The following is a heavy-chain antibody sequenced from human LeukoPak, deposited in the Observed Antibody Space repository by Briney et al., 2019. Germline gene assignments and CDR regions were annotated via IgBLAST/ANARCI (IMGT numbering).Heavy chain of an antibody. CDR3: AGGWDNPPY. D-gene: IGHD1/OR15-1a*01. CDR1: GFTFSRNS. V-gene: IGHV3-7*04. CDR2: IREDGSVK. Sequence: GGSLRLSCAVSGFTASGFTFSRNSMSWVRQAPGKGLDWVASIREDGSVKYYVDSVKGRFTISRDNAKNSLYLQMDSLRDEDTAVYFCAGGWDNPPYWGQGTLVTVAS. J-gene: IGHJ4*02.